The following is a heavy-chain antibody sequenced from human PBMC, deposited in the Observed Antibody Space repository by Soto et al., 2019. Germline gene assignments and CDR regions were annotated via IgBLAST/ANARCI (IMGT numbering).Heavy chain of an antibody. J-gene: IGHJ4*02. CDR2: IWYDGSNK. CDR1: GFTFSSYG. V-gene: IGHV3-33*01. D-gene: IGHD3-22*01. Sequence: QVQLVESGGGVVQPGRSLRLSCAASGFTFSSYGMHWVRQAPGKGLEWVAVIWYDGSNKYYADSVKGRFTISRDNSKKTRCLEMNSLRAEYTAVYYCARTGSSGYRFDYWGQGTLVTVSS. CDR3: ARTGSSGYRFDY.